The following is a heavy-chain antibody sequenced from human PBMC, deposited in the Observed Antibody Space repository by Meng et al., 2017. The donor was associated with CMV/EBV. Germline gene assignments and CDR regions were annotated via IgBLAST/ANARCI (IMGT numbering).Heavy chain of an antibody. CDR2: INPSGGST. CDR1: GYTFTSYY. V-gene: IGHV1-46*01. Sequence: QGQLGQSGAEVKKPGASVKVSCKASGYTFTSYYMHWVRQAPGQGLEWMGIINPSGGSTSYAQKFQGRVTMTRDTSTSTAYMELSSLRSEDTAVYYCASVTGIGWWYFDLWGRGTLVTVSS. J-gene: IGHJ2*01. CDR3: ASVTGIGWWYFDL. D-gene: IGHD1-20*01.